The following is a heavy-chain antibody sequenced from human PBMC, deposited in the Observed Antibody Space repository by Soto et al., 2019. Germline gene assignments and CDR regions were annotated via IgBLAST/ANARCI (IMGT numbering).Heavy chain of an antibody. CDR1: GYTFTSYD. Sequence: QVQLVQSGAEVKKPGASVKVSCKASGYTFTSYDINWVRQATGQGLEWMGWMNPNSGNTGYAQKFQGRVTVTRNTSISTSYMELSSLRSEDTAVYYCARGPTWAGNVDYWGQGTLVTVSS. J-gene: IGHJ4*02. CDR2: MNPNSGNT. D-gene: IGHD1-1*01. CDR3: ARGPTWAGNVDY. V-gene: IGHV1-8*01.